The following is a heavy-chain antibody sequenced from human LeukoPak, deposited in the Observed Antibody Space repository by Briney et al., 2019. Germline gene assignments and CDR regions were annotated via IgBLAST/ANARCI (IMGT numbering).Heavy chain of an antibody. Sequence: GGSLRLSCVASGLTFRRYSMNWVRQAPGKGLEWVGRTRNEANIYTTKYAASVKGRCTISRDDSKNSLYLQMNSLKTEDTAVYYCASPVGATTVRAFDIRGQGTMVTVSS. CDR3: ASPVGATTVRAFDI. V-gene: IGHV3-72*01. CDR2: TRNEANIYTT. D-gene: IGHD1-26*01. J-gene: IGHJ3*02. CDR1: GLTFRRYS.